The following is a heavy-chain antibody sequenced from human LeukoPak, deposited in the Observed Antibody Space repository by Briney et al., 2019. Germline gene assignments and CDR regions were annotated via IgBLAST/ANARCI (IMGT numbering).Heavy chain of an antibody. CDR2: IHYSGNT. V-gene: IGHV4-39*07. D-gene: IGHD3-22*01. J-gene: IGHJ5*02. CDR3: AGVGIYYDNSGYYWPHWFDP. CDR1: GGSIKSSNYY. Sequence: PSETLSLTCTVSGGSIKSSNYYCGWIRQPPGKGLEWIGRIHYSGNTYYNPALQSRVTISVDTSKNEFSLKLSSVTAADTAVYYCAGVGIYYDNSGYYWPHWFDPWGQGTLVTVSS.